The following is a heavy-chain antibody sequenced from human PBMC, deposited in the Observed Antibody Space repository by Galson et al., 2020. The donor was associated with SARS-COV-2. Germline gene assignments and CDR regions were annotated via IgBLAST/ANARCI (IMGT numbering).Heavy chain of an antibody. Sequence: GESLKISCKGPGYSFTSYLIGWVRQMPGKGLELMGIIYPGVSDTRYSPSFQGQVTISADKSISTAYLQWSSLKASDTAMYYCARTIYYYDSSGYYRGDWFDPWGQGTLVTVSS. CDR3: ARTIYYYDSSGYYRGDWFDP. V-gene: IGHV5-51*01. D-gene: IGHD3-22*01. J-gene: IGHJ5*02. CDR2: IYPGVSDT. CDR1: GYSFTSYL.